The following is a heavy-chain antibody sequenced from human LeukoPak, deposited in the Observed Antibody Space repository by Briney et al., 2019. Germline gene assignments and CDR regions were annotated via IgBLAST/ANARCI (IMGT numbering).Heavy chain of an antibody. CDR3: ARLYYDSRGYYWFDR. Sequence: SETLSLTCTVSGGSITSTSFYWGWIRQPPGKGLAWLGSIYYSGSTYDNPSLKSRVTISVDRSKNQFSLKLSSVTAADTAIYYCARLYYDSRGYYWFDRWGQGTLVTASS. J-gene: IGHJ5*02. CDR1: GGSITSTSFY. CDR2: IYYSGST. V-gene: IGHV4-39*01. D-gene: IGHD3-22*01.